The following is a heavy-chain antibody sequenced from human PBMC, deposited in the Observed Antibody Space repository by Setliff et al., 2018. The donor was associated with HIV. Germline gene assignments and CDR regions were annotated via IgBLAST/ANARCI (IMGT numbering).Heavy chain of an antibody. CDR2: ISYDGSNE. CDR1: GFTFSSYA. CDR3: ASIELAAMVPVDY. Sequence: GGSLRLSCTASGFTFSSYAMSWVRQAPGKGLEWVTVISYDGSNESYADSVKGRFTISRDNLKKRVYLQMSSLRAEDTAVYYCASIELAAMVPVDYWGQGTLVTVSS. J-gene: IGHJ4*02. D-gene: IGHD5-18*01. V-gene: IGHV3-30*04.